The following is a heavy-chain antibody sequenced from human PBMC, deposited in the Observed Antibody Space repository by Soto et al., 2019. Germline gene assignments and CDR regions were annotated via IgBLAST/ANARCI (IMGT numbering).Heavy chain of an antibody. CDR1: GYTFSSYG. D-gene: IGHD2-2*01. J-gene: IGHJ3*02. CDR3: ARDPIVVGPGDRPGGYAFDI. V-gene: IGHV1-18*01. CDR2: ISAYNGNT. Sequence: QIQLVQSGGEVKKPGASVKVSCKASGYTFSSYGISWVRQAPGQGLEWMGWISAYNGNTKYAQKIQGRVTMTTDTSTRTAYMELRSLRSDDTAVSYCARDPIVVGPGDRPGGYAFDIWGQGTKVTVSS.